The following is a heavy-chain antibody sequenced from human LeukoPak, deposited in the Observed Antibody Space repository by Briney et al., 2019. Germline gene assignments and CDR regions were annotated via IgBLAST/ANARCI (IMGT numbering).Heavy chain of an antibody. CDR1: GYTFTSYY. J-gene: IGHJ4*02. CDR2: INPSGGST. D-gene: IGHD3-10*01. CDR3: AREDWFGSPPTGFDY. Sequence: ASVKVSCKASGYTFTSYYMHWVRQAPGQGLEWMGIINPSGGSTSYAQKFQGRVTMTRDTSTSTVYMELSSLRSEDTAVYYCAREDWFGSPPTGFDYWGQGTLVTVSS. V-gene: IGHV1-46*01.